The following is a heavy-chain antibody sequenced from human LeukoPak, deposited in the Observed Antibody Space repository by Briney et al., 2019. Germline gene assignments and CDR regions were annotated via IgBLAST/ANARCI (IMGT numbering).Heavy chain of an antibody. CDR3: ARGTGYSSFDY. CDR1: GFTVSSNY. D-gene: IGHD6-13*01. CDR2: IYSGGST. J-gene: IGHJ4*02. V-gene: IGHV3-53*01. Sequence: GGSLSLSCAASGFTVSSNYMSWVRQAPGKGLEWVSVIYSGGSTYYADSVKGRFTISRDNSRNTLYLQMKSLRAEDTAVYYCARGTGYSSFDYWGQGTLVTVSS.